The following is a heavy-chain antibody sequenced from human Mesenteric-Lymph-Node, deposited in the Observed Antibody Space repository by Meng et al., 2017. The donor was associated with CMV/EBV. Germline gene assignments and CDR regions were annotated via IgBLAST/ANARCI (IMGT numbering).Heavy chain of an antibody. CDR1: TFSSYA. J-gene: IGHJ4*02. V-gene: IGHV3-23*01. Sequence: TFSSYAMSWVRQAPGKGLEWVSAISGSGGSTYYADSVKGRFTISRDNSKNTLYLQMNSLRAEDTAVYYCARDLILGYCSSTSCDRLNWGQGTLVTVSS. CDR3: ARDLILGYCSSTSCDRLN. CDR2: ISGSGGST. D-gene: IGHD2-2*01.